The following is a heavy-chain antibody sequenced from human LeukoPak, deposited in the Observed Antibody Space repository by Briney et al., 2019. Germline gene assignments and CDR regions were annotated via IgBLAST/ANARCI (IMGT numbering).Heavy chain of an antibody. D-gene: IGHD3-10*01. J-gene: IGHJ3*02. V-gene: IGHV3-20*04. Sequence: PGGSLRLSCAASGFTFDDYGMSWVRQAPGKGLEWVSGINWNGGSTGYADSVKGRFTISRDNAKNSLYLQMNSLRAEDTAVYYCAKDPYYYGSGSYLDAFDIWGQGTMVTVSS. CDR2: INWNGGST. CDR3: AKDPYYYGSGSYLDAFDI. CDR1: GFTFDDYG.